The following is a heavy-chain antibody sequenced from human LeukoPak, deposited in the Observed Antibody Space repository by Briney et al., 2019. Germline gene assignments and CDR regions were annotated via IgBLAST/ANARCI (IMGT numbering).Heavy chain of an antibody. CDR2: IFYSGST. J-gene: IGHJ4*02. D-gene: IGHD2-15*01. V-gene: IGHV4-39*01. CDR3: AKLVVEYCSGGSCYEDY. CDR1: GASISSSSDY. Sequence: SETLSLTCTVSGASISSSSDYWGWIRQPPGKGLEWIGSIFYSGSTYHNPSLKSRVTISVDTSRNQFSLKLSSVTAADTAVYYCAKLVVEYCSGGSCYEDYWGQGTQVTVSS.